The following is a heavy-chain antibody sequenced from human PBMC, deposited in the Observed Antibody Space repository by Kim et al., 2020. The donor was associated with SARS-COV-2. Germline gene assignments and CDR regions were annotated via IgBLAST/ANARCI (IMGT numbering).Heavy chain of an antibody. J-gene: IGHJ4*02. Sequence: SVKVSCKASGGTFSSYAISWVRQAPGQGLEWMGRIIPILGIANYAQKFQGRVTITADKSTSTAYMELSSLRSEDTAVYYCARQLLLWFGELPYYFDYWGQGTLVTVSS. CDR2: IIPILGIA. CDR1: GGTFSSYA. V-gene: IGHV1-69*04. CDR3: ARQLLLWFGELPYYFDY. D-gene: IGHD3-10*01.